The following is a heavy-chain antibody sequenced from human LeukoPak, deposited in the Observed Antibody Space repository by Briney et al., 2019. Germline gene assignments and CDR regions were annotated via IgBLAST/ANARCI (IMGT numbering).Heavy chain of an antibody. J-gene: IGHJ6*03. CDR2: MNPNSCNT. Sequence: SSVTVPYKPSGYSFNSYDIIRVRQATGPGLEWMGWMNPNSCNTGHAQKFQRQATITRNSYMSTAYMGLSSLRSGDTAVYYCARGLRYYGSELKNGRRYYYYYYYMDVWGKGTTVTVSS. CDR3: ARGLRYYGSELKNGRRYYYYYYYMDV. V-gene: IGHV1-8*03. D-gene: IGHD3-10*01. CDR1: GYSFNSYD.